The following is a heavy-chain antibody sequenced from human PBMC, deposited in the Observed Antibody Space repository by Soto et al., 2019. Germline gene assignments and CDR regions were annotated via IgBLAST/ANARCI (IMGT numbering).Heavy chain of an antibody. CDR2: ISSSSYI. CDR1: GFTFSSYS. Sequence: GGSLRLSCAASGFTFSSYSMSWVRQAPGKGLEWVSSISSSSYIYYADSVKGRFTISRDNAKNSLYLQMNSLRAEDTAVYYCARQLDGAFDIWGQGTMVTVSS. D-gene: IGHD1-1*01. V-gene: IGHV3-21*01. CDR3: ARQLDGAFDI. J-gene: IGHJ3*02.